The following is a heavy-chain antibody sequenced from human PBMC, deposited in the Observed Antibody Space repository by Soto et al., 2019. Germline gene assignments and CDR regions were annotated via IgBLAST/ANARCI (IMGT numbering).Heavy chain of an antibody. CDR3: ARGGEFYVLDV. J-gene: IGHJ6*02. CDR1: GGSISGYY. D-gene: IGHD3-16*01. Sequence: QVQLQESGPGLVKPSETLSLTCTVSGGSISGYYWTWIRQPAGKGLEWIGRKHTSGTTNYNPSLKVRVPLSIDASTNHFSLNLSSVTAADPAVYYCARGGEFYVLDVWGQGTTVAVSS. CDR2: KHTSGTT. V-gene: IGHV4-4*07.